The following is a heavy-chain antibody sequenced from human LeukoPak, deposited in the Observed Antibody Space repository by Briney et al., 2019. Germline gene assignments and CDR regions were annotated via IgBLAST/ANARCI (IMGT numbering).Heavy chain of an antibody. D-gene: IGHD3-10*01. Sequence: ASVTVSCKASGYTFSRYDNNWVRQATGQGLEWMGWMNPNSGNTGYAQKFQGRVTMTRNTSISTAYMELSGLRSEDTAVYYCASGGGSGTWGAYYYYAMDVWGQGTTVTVSS. CDR1: GYTFSRYD. J-gene: IGHJ6*02. V-gene: IGHV1-8*01. CDR2: MNPNSGNT. CDR3: ASGGGSGTWGAYYYYAMDV.